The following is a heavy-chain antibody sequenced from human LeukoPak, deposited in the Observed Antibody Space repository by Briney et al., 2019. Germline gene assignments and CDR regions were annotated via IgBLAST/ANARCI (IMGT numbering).Heavy chain of an antibody. CDR3: ARVIPVITSPLNFDY. V-gene: IGHV1-2*02. D-gene: IGHD3-22*01. CDR2: INPNSGGT. CDR1: GYTFTGYY. J-gene: IGHJ4*02. Sequence: GASVKVSCKASGYTFTGYYMHWVRQAPGQGLEWMGWINPNSGGTNYAQEFQGRVTMTRDTSISTAYMELSRLISDDTAVYYCARVIPVITSPLNFDYWGQGTLVTVSS.